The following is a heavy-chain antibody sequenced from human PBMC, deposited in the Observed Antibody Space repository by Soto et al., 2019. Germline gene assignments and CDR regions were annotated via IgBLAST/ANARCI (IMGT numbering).Heavy chain of an antibody. D-gene: IGHD3-22*01. CDR1: GGSISSSSYY. CDR3: ARHGRGFWSGYHYYDSSGYPRGIDY. V-gene: IGHV4-39*01. Sequence: QLQLQESGPGLVKPSETLSLTCTVSGGSISSSSYYWGWIRQPPGKGLEWIGSIYYSGSTYYNPSLKSRVTISVDTSKNRFSLKLSSVTAADTAVYYCARHGRGFWSGYHYYDSSGYPRGIDYWGQGTLVTVSS. J-gene: IGHJ4*02. CDR2: IYYSGST.